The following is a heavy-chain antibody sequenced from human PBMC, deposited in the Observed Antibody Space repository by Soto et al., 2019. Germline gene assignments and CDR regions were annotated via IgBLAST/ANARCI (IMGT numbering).Heavy chain of an antibody. Sequence: GESLKISCKGSGYSFTSYWISWVRQMPGKGLEWMGRIDPSDSYTNYSPSFQGHVTISADKSISTAYLQWSSLKASDTAMYYCARRCSSTSCYPLGMDVWGQGTTVTVSS. CDR2: IDPSDSYT. J-gene: IGHJ6*02. V-gene: IGHV5-10-1*01. CDR1: GYSFTSYW. D-gene: IGHD2-2*01. CDR3: ARRCSSTSCYPLGMDV.